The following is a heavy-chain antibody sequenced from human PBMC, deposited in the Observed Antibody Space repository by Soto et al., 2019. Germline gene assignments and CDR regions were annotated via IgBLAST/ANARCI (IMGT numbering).Heavy chain of an antibody. J-gene: IGHJ4*02. CDR2: IYPGDSDT. V-gene: IGHV5-51*01. Sequence: GESLKISCKGSGYSFTSYRIGWVRQMPGKGLEWMGIIYPGDSDTRYSPSFQGQVTISADKSISTAYLQWSSLKASDTAMYYCARYLSSGWTPGTVNYWGQGTLVTVSS. D-gene: IGHD6-19*01. CDR3: ARYLSSGWTPGTVNY. CDR1: GYSFTSYR.